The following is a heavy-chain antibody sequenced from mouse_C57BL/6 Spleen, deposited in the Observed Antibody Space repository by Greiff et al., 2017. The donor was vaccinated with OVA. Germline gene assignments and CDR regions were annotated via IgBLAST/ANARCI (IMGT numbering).Heavy chain of an antibody. CDR3: ASPNWDGAWLAY. D-gene: IGHD4-1*01. CDR2: IRNIANGYTT. Sequence: EVKLVESGGGLVQPGGSLSLSCAASGFTFTDYYMSWVRQPPGKALEWLGFIRNIANGYTTEYSASVKGRFTISRANSKSILYRQMTALRAEYSSTNYGASPNWDGAWLAYWGQGTLVTVSA. CDR1: GFTFTDYY. V-gene: IGHV7-3*01. J-gene: IGHJ3*01.